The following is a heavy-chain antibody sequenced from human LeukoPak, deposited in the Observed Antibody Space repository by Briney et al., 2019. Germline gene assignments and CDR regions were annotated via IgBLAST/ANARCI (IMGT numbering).Heavy chain of an antibody. V-gene: IGHV3-53*04. CDR2: IYSGGST. J-gene: IGHJ4*02. D-gene: IGHD6-19*01. CDR3: ATHSGYSSGWYYFDY. Sequence: PGGSLRLSCAASGFTVSSNYMSWVRQAPGKGLEWVADIYSGGSTYYADSVKGRFTISRHNSKNTLYLQMNSLRAEDTAVYYCATHSGYSSGWYYFDYWGQGTLVTVSS. CDR1: GFTVSSNY.